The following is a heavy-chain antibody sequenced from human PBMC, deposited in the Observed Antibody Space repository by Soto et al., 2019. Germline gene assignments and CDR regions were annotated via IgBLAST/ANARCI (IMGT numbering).Heavy chain of an antibody. CDR2: ISYDGRNK. V-gene: IGHV3-30*03. D-gene: IGHD6-19*01. CDR1: GFTFSSYD. J-gene: IGHJ4*02. CDR3: AQRAAMAGLRDYFNY. Sequence: QVQLVESGGGVVQPGRSLRLSCAASGFTFSSYDMHWVRQAPGKGLEWVAVISYDGRNKYYGDSVKGRFAISRDDSKNMLYLQMNSLRTEETAVYYCAQRAAMAGLRDYFNYWGQGTLVTVSS.